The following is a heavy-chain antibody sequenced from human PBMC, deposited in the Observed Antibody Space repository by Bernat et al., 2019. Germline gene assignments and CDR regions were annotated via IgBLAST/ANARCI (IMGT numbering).Heavy chain of an antibody. CDR1: GFTFSSYG. Sequence: QVQLVESGGGVVQPGRSLRLSCAASGFTFSSYGMHWVRQAPGKGLEWVAVIWYDGSNKYYADSVKGRFTISRDNSKNTLYLQMNSLRAEDTAVYYCASEFLELHANDYWGQGTLVTVSS. CDR3: ASEFLELHANDY. J-gene: IGHJ4*02. CDR2: IWYDGSNK. D-gene: IGHD1-7*01. V-gene: IGHV3-33*01.